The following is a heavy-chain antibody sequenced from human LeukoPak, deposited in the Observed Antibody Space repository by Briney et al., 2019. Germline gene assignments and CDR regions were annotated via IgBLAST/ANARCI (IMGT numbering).Heavy chain of an antibody. D-gene: IGHD3-22*01. CDR2: ISSNGGST. V-gene: IGHV3-64D*09. CDR1: GFTFSSYA. J-gene: IGHJ4*02. CDR3: VKEIDASSGYYDY. Sequence: RGSLRLSCSAPGFTFSSYAMHWVRQAPGKGLEYVSAISSNGGSTYYADSVKGRFTISRDNYKNTLYLQMSSLSDEDTAVYYCVKEIDASSGYYDYWGQGTLVTVSS.